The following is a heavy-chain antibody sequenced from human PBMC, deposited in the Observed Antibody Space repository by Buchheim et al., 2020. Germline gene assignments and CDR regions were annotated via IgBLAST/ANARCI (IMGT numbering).Heavy chain of an antibody. CDR2: IYWDDDK. V-gene: IGHV2-5*02. D-gene: IGHD1-26*01. CDR1: GFSLSNYGVG. CDR3: ARDSLVGARNFEY. Sequence: QITLKESGPTLVKPTQILTLTCTFSGFSLSNYGVGVGWIRQSPGKALEWLAVIYWDDDKHYNPSLKSRITITSHTSKNEVGLTMTNMDPVDTATYFCARDSLVGARNFEYWGQGTL. J-gene: IGHJ4*02.